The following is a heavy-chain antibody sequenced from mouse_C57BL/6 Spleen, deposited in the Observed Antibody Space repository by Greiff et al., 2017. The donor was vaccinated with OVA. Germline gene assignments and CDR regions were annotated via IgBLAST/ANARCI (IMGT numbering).Heavy chain of an antibody. CDR2: IRLKSDNYAT. CDR1: GFTFSNYW. V-gene: IGHV6-3*01. Sequence: EVKLMESGGGLVQPGGSMKLSCVASGFTFSNYWMNWVRQSPEKGLEWVAQIRLKSDNYATHYAESVKGRFTISRDDSKSSVYLQMNNLRAEDTGIYYCTAYDYASWFAYWGQGTLVTVSA. CDR3: TAYDYASWFAY. D-gene: IGHD2-4*01. J-gene: IGHJ3*01.